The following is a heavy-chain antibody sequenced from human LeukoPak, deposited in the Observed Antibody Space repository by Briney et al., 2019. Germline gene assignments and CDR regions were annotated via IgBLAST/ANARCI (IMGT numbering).Heavy chain of an antibody. J-gene: IGHJ6*04. D-gene: IGHD3-10*02. CDR2: ISSSGSTI. CDR1: GFTFSSYG. CDR3: AELGITMIGGV. V-gene: IGHV3-48*04. Sequence: PGRSLRLSCAASGFTFSSYGMHWVRQAPGKGLEWVSYISSSGSTIYYADSVKGRFTISRDNAKNSLYLQMNSLGAEDTAVYYCAELGITMIGGVWGKGTTVTISS.